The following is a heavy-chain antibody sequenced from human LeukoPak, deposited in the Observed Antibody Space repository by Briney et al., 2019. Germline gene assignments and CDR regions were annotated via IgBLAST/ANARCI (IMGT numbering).Heavy chain of an antibody. D-gene: IGHD3-22*01. J-gene: IGHJ4*02. Sequence: SETLSLTCAVYGGSFSGYYWSWIRQPPGKGLEWIGEINHSGSTNYNPSLKSRVTISVDTSKNQFSLRLSSATAADTAVYYCAGSSYIGLDFWGQGTLVTVSS. V-gene: IGHV4-34*01. CDR1: GGSFSGYY. CDR2: INHSGST. CDR3: AGSSYIGLDF.